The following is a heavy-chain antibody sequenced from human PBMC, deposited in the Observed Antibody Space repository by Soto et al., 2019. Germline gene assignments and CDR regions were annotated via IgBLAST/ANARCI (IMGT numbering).Heavy chain of an antibody. CDR3: AKRPNFLGYCRSTSCYPLFDY. Sequence: GGSLRLSCAASGFTFSNYAMSWVRQAPGKGLEWVSAISGSGDSTYYADSVKGRFTISRDNSKNTLFLQMNSLRAEDTAVYYCAKRPNFLGYCRSTSCYPLFDYWGQGTLVTVSS. D-gene: IGHD2-2*01. CDR1: GFTFSNYA. CDR2: ISGSGDST. J-gene: IGHJ4*02. V-gene: IGHV3-23*01.